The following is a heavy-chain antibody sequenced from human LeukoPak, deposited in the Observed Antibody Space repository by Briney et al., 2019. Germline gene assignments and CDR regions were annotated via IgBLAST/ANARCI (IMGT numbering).Heavy chain of an antibody. Sequence: PGGSLRLSCVASGFTLSSYAMHWVRQAPGKGLEWVAVISYDGSNKYYADSVKGRFTISRDNSKNTLYLQMNSLRTEDTAVYYCARDRGGGNYYYHYGMDVWGQGTTVTVSS. CDR2: ISYDGSNK. D-gene: IGHD2-15*01. CDR1: GFTLSSYA. J-gene: IGHJ6*02. V-gene: IGHV3-30-3*01. CDR3: ARDRGGGNYYYHYGMDV.